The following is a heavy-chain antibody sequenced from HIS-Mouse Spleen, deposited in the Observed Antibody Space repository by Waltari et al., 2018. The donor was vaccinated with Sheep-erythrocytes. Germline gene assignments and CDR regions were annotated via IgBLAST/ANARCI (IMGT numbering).Heavy chain of an antibody. D-gene: IGHD1-26*01. CDR3: AQTGATTPHFDY. J-gene: IGHJ4*02. V-gene: IGHV1-69*04. Sequence: QVQLVQSGAEVKKPGSSVKVSCKASRGTLSSYAIVGWRQAPGQGLEWMGRIIPILGIANYAQKFQGRVTITADKSTSTAYMELSSLRSEDTAVYYCAQTGATTPHFDYWGQGTLVTVSS. CDR2: IIPILGIA. CDR1: RGTLSSYA.